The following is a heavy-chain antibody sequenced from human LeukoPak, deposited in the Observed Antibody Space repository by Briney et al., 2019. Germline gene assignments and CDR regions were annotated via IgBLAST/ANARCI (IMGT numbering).Heavy chain of an antibody. CDR1: GGSFSGYY. CDR2: INHSGST. D-gene: IGHD3-16*01. V-gene: IGHV4-34*01. Sequence: PSETLSLTCAVYGGSFSGYYWSWIRQPPGKGLEWIGEINHSGSTNYNPSLKSRVTISVDTSKNQLSLRVTSVTAADTAVYYCARGGDAMGNGASFLDNWGQGTLVTVSS. CDR3: ARGGDAMGNGASFLDN. J-gene: IGHJ4*02.